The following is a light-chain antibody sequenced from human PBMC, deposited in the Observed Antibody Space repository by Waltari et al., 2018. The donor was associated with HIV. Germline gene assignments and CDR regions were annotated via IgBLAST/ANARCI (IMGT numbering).Light chain of an antibody. CDR3: QQYGTSPWT. Sequence: EIVLTQSPGTLSLSPGDRAILSCRASQSVNTNYLAWYQQKAGQAPRLVIYGASNRAAGIPDRFSSIGYGTDFTLSISRLGPEDFAVYYCQQYGTSPWTFGQGTNVEIK. CDR2: GAS. CDR1: QSVNTNY. J-gene: IGKJ1*01. V-gene: IGKV3-20*01.